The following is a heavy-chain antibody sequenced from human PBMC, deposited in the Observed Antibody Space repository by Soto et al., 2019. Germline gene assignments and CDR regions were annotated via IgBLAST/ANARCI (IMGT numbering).Heavy chain of an antibody. V-gene: IGHV1-3*01. D-gene: IGHD3-9*01. J-gene: IGHJ6*02. CDR1: GYTFTSYA. Sequence: GASVKVSCKASGYTFTSYAMHWVRQAPGQRLEWMGWINAGNGNTKYSQKFQGRVTITRDTSASTAYMELSSLRSEDTAVYYCARVASYYDILTGYYMVHYGMDVWGQGTTVTVSS. CDR2: INAGNGNT. CDR3: ARVASYYDILTGYYMVHYGMDV.